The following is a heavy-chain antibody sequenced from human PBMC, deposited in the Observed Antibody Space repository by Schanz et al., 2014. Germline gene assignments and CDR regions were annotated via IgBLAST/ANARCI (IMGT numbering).Heavy chain of an antibody. V-gene: IGHV3-23*04. CDR1: GFTFSNAW. J-gene: IGHJ6*02. CDR3: AKELNRRGGQTNFYYYYGMDV. D-gene: IGHD5-12*01. Sequence: EVQLVESGGGLVKPGGSLRLSCAASGFTFSNAWMSWVRQAPGKGLEWVSGMSGSGSTADYADSVKGRFTISRDNSRKTLYLQMNSLRAEDTGVYYGAKELNRRGGQTNFYYYYGMDVWGQGTTVTVSS. CDR2: MSGSGSTA.